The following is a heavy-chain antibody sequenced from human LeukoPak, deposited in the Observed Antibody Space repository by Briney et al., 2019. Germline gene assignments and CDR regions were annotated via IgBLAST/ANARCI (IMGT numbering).Heavy chain of an antibody. CDR1: GGSISTGVYY. CDR3: ATQRVYGDYWGFDY. CDR2: IYTSGST. V-gene: IGHV4-61*02. D-gene: IGHD4-17*01. Sequence: SQTLSLTCTVSGGSISTGVYYWSWIRQPAGKGLEWIGRIYTSGSTNYNPSLKSRVTMSVDKSKNQFSLKLSSVTAADTAVYYCATQRVYGDYWGFDYWGQGTLVTVSS. J-gene: IGHJ4*02.